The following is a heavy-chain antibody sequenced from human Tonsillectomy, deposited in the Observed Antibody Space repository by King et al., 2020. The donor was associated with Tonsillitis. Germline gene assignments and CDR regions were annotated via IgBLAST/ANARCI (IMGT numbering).Heavy chain of an antibody. Sequence: VQLVESGGGLVQPGGSLRLSCAASGFTFSRYWMTWVRQAPGKGLEWVANIKQDGSRNSYLDSVKGRFTISRDNAKNSLYLQMNSLRAEDTAVYYCARDEGPANGGIYFYAFYFWGPGTIVTVPS. J-gene: IGHJ3*01. D-gene: IGHD2-8*01. V-gene: IGHV3-7*01. CDR2: IKQDGSRN. CDR3: ARDEGPANGGIYFYAFYF. CDR1: GFTFSRYW.